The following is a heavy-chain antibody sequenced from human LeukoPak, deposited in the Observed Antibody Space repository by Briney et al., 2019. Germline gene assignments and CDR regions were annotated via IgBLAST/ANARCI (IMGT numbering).Heavy chain of an antibody. D-gene: IGHD3-10*01. CDR2: FDPEDGET. V-gene: IGHV1-24*01. J-gene: IGHJ3*02. CDR1: GYTLTELS. CDR3: ATDRGTDDAFDI. Sequence: ASVKVSCKVSGYTLTELSMHWVRQAPGKGLEWMGGFDPEDGETIYAQKFQGRVTMTEDTSTDTAYMELSSLRSEDTAVYYCATDRGTDDAFDIWGQGTMVTVSS.